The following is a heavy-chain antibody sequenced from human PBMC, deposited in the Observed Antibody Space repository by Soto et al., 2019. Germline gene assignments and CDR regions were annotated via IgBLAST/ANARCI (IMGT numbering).Heavy chain of an antibody. V-gene: IGHV3-48*03. D-gene: IGHD6-6*01. J-gene: IGHJ4*02. CDR1: GFTFSSFE. CDR2: IGRSGETI. CDR3: ARDSRGGAARRPTFYY. Sequence: AGGSLRLSCVVSGFTFSSFEMNWVLQTPGKGLEWLSYIGRSGETIYYADSVKGRFTISRDNAKSSLFLQMNGLRDEDTGIYYCARDSRGGAARRPTFYYWGRGTLVTVSS.